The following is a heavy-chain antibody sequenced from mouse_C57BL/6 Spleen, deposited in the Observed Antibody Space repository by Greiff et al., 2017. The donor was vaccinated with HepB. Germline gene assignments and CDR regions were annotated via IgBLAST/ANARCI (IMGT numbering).Heavy chain of an antibody. CDR1: GYTFTSYW. CDR3: ARLWSLGSYAMDY. D-gene: IGHD1-1*02. CDR2: IYPGSGST. J-gene: IGHJ4*01. Sequence: LQPGAELVKPGASVKMSCKASGYTFTSYWITWVKQRPGQGLEWIGDIYPGSGSTNYNEKFKSKATLTVDTSSSTAYMQLSSLTSEDSAVYYCARLWSLGSYAMDYWGQGTSVTVSS. V-gene: IGHV1-55*01.